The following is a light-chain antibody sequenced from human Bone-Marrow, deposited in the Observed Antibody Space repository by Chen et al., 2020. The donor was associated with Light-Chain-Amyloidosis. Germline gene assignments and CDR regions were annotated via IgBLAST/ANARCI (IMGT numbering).Light chain of an antibody. Sequence: QSVLTQPPSASGTPGQRVVISCSGSDSNIETKTVNWFQQLPGTAPKLLIYSNDQRPSGVPDRFSASKSGTSASLDISGPQSEDEADYYCQVWDRSSDRPVFGGGTKLTVL. CDR1: DSNIETKT. J-gene: IGLJ3*02. CDR3: QVWDRSSDRPV. CDR2: SND. V-gene: IGLV1-44*01.